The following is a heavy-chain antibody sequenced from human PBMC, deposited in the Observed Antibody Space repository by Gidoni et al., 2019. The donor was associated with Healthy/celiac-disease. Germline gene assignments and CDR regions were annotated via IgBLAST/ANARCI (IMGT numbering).Heavy chain of an antibody. Sequence: CRKASGGTFSTYTISWVRQAPGQGLEWMGRIIPILGIANYAQKFQGRVTITADKSTNTAYMELSSLRSEDTAVYYCVTHDYGDPGRLDYWGQGTLVTVSS. CDR2: IIPILGIA. CDR1: GGTFSTYT. J-gene: IGHJ4*02. CDR3: VTHDYGDPGRLDY. D-gene: IGHD4-17*01. V-gene: IGHV1-69*02.